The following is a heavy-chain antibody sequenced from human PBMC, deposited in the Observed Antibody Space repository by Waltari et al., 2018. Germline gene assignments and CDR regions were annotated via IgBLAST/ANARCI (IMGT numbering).Heavy chain of an antibody. Sequence: QVQLVQSGAEVKKPGSSVKVSCKASGGTFSSYAISWVRQAPGQGLEWMGGIIPIFGTANYAQKFQGRVTITADESTSTAYMELSSLRSEDTAVYYCARDRPGDYGDYGYGMDVWGQGTTVTVSS. D-gene: IGHD4-17*01. J-gene: IGHJ6*02. V-gene: IGHV1-69*13. CDR1: GGTFSSYA. CDR3: ARDRPGDYGDYGYGMDV. CDR2: IIPIFGTA.